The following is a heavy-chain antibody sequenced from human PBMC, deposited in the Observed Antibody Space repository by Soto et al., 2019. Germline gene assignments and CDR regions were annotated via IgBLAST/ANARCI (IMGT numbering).Heavy chain of an antibody. CDR1: YLSIITDA. CDR3: ARGGQDFWSGAFDY. V-gene: IGHV4-4*07. Sequence: SETLSLTCTLSYLSIITDAFNWNQHPADKAMGSRGRIPNRGNTNYNPYLKSRVTMSAHTSRNPFSLKLNSVTAADTAVYYCARGGQDFWSGAFDYWGQGALVTVSS. CDR2: IPNRGNT. J-gene: IGHJ4*02. D-gene: IGHD3-3*01.